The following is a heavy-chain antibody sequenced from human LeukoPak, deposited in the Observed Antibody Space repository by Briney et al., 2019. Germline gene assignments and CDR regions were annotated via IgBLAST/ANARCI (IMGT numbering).Heavy chain of an antibody. CDR3: ASLVNYYDSSGSIGDAFDI. CDR1: GYTFTGYY. J-gene: IGHJ3*02. D-gene: IGHD3-22*01. CDR2: INPNRGGT. Sequence: GASVKVSCKASGYTFTGYYMHCVRHAPGQVLEWMGRINPNRGGTNYAQKVQGRVTMTRDTSISTAYMGLSRLRSDDTAVYYCASLVNYYDSSGSIGDAFDIWGQGTMVTVSS. V-gene: IGHV1-2*06.